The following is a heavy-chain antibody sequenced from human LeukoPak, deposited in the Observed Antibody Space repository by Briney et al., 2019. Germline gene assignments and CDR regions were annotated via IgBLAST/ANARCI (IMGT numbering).Heavy chain of an antibody. CDR3: ARDCGYDSQRVNYFDY. CDR1: GYTVTAYY. V-gene: IGHV1-2*02. Sequence: ASVKVSCKASGYTVTAYYIHWVRQAPGQGLEWMGWINANSGGTDYAQKFQGRVTMTRDTSLTTAYMELGRLKSDDTAVYYCARDCGYDSQRVNYFDYWGQGTLVTVSS. D-gene: IGHD5-12*01. CDR2: INANSGGT. J-gene: IGHJ4*02.